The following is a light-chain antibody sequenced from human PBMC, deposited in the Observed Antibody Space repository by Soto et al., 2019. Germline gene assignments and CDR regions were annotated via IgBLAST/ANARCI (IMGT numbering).Light chain of an antibody. CDR2: DAS. Sequence: ILMTQSPATLSVSPGERATLSCRASQSVNNNLAWYQQKPGQAPRLLIYDASTRATGIPARFSGSGSGTEFPLTISGLQSEDFAVYYCQQYNNWPPWTFGQGTKVEIK. CDR3: QQYNNWPPWT. V-gene: IGKV3-15*01. CDR1: QSVNNN. J-gene: IGKJ1*01.